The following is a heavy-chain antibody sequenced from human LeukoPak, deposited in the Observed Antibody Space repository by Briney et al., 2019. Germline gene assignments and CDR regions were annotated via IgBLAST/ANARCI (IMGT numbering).Heavy chain of an antibody. CDR3: ARGPRHNIVVPAALGWFDP. CDR2: IYYSGST. Sequence: SETLSLTCTVSGGSISSYYWSWIRQPPGKGLEWIGYIYYSGSTNYNPSLKSRVTISVDTSKNQFSLTLSSVTAADTAVYYCARGPRHNIVVPAALGWFDPWGQGTLVTVSS. CDR1: GGSISSYY. J-gene: IGHJ5*02. V-gene: IGHV4-59*01. D-gene: IGHD2-2*01.